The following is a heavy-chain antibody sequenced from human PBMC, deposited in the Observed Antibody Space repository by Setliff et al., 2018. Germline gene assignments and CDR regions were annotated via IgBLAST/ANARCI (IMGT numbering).Heavy chain of an antibody. Sequence: SETLSLTCTVSGGSISSYYWSWIRQPAGKGLEWIGHIYIGGSTNYNPSLKSRGTISMDTSKNQFSLRVSSVTAADMAVYYCAREQWLDPPGYYYMDVWAKGTTVTVSS. J-gene: IGHJ6*03. CDR1: GGSISSYY. D-gene: IGHD6-19*01. V-gene: IGHV4-4*07. CDR2: IYIGGST. CDR3: AREQWLDPPGYYYMDV.